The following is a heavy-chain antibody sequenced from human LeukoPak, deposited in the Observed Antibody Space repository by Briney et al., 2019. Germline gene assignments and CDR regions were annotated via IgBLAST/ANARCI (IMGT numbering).Heavy chain of an antibody. Sequence: GGSLRLSCAASGFTFSSYGMHWVRQAPGKGLEWVAFIRYDGSNKYYADSVKGRFTISRDNSKNTLYLQMNSLRAEDTAVYYCARVSGYSYGHEDYWGQGTLVTGSS. CDR3: ARVSGYSYGHEDY. J-gene: IGHJ4*02. CDR1: GFTFSSYG. D-gene: IGHD5-18*01. CDR2: IRYDGSNK. V-gene: IGHV3-30*02.